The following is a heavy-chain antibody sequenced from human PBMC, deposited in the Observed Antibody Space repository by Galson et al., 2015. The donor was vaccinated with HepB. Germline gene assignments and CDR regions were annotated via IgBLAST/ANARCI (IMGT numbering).Heavy chain of an antibody. CDR3: ARTGRPRLVSEPH. CDR2: ISYDGSNK. CDR1: GFTFSSYA. J-gene: IGHJ4*02. V-gene: IGHV3-30-3*01. Sequence: SLRLSCAASGFTFSSYAMHWVRQAPGKGLEWVAVISYDGSNKYYADSVKGRFTISRDNSKNTLYLQMNSLRAEDTAVYYCARTGRPRLVSEPHWGQGTLVTVSS. D-gene: IGHD1-14*01.